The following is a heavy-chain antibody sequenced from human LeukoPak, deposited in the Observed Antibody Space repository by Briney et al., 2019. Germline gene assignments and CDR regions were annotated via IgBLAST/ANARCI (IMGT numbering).Heavy chain of an antibody. CDR1: GASFSSGDQY. CDR2: IHPSGTL. D-gene: IGHD3-22*01. V-gene: IGHV4-31*03. Sequence: SETLSLTCTVSGASFSSGDQYWIWIRQSPGKGLEWIGSIHPSGTLYNNPSLESRVTMSMGTSKNQFSLNLNSVTAADTAVYFCSRGLDSRKLGYWGQGTLVTVSS. J-gene: IGHJ4*02. CDR3: SRGLDSRKLGY.